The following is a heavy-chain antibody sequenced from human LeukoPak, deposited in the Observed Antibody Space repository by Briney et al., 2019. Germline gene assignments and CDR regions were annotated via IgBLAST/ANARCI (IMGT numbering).Heavy chain of an antibody. J-gene: IGHJ4*02. CDR1: GFTFRSYA. CDR2: LDASGAPT. V-gene: IGHV3-23*01. D-gene: IGHD6-19*01. CDR3: ARDRGLGQWLDY. Sequence: GGSLRLSCAASGFTFRSYAMSWVRHAPGEGLELVSSLDASGAPTYYVDSVKGRFTISRDNSKNSLYLQMNSLRAEDTAIYYCARDRGLGQWLDYWGQGTLVTVSS.